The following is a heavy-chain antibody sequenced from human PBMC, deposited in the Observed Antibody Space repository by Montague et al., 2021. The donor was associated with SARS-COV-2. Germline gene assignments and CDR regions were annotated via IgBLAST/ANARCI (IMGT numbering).Heavy chain of an antibody. J-gene: IGHJ4*02. D-gene: IGHD3-10*01. CDR1: GFSPSTSGMC. CDR2: IDWDDDK. CDR3: ARSDGRLSVLRVVVTTLFDY. V-gene: IGHV2-70*01. Sequence: PALVKPTQTLTLTCTFSGFSPSTSGMCVSWIRQPPGKALEWLALIDWDDDKYYSTSLKTRLTISKDTSKNQVVLTMTNMDPVDTATYYCARSDGRLSVLRVVVTTLFDYWGQGTLVTVSS.